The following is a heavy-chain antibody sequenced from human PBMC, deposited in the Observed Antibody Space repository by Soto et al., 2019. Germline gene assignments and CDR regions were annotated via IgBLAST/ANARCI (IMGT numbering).Heavy chain of an antibody. D-gene: IGHD1-20*01. V-gene: IGHV1-18*01. CDR3: ARTGHLYNWNDQYYYYYDGMDV. Sequence: ASVKVSCKASGYTFTSYGISWVRQAPGQGLEWMGWISAYNGNTNYAQKLQGRVTMTTDTSTSTAYMELRSLRSDDTAVYYCARTGHLYNWNDQYYYYYDGMDVWGRGTTVTVSS. J-gene: IGHJ6*02. CDR1: GYTFTSYG. CDR2: ISAYNGNT.